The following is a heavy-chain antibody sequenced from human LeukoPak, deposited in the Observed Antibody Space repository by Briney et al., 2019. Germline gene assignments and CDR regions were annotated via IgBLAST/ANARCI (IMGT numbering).Heavy chain of an antibody. CDR3: ARDLYDEYSSSWYFDY. CDR1: GGSISSGSYY. Sequence: SQTLSLTCTVSGGSISSGSYYWSWIRQPPGKGLEWIGYIYYSGSTNYNPSLKSRVTISVDTSKNQFSLKLSSVTAADTAVYYCARDLYDEYSSSWYFDYWGQGTLVTVSS. CDR2: IYYSGST. D-gene: IGHD6-13*01. V-gene: IGHV4-61*01. J-gene: IGHJ4*02.